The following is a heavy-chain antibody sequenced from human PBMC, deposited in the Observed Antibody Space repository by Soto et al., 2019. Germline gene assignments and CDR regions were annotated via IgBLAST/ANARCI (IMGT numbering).Heavy chain of an antibody. CDR3: ARTPHPSVYCDSTSCQNWSDH. V-gene: IGHV1-18*01. J-gene: IGHJ5*02. CDR1: GFTFTSYG. CDR2: ISAYNGNT. Sequence: QVQLVQSGAEVKQPGASVKVSCKASGFTFTSYGFIWVRQAPGQGLELMGWISAYNGNTYYAQKLQDRVTLTTDTSTSTAYKDLRSLRSDDTAMYYCARTPHPSVYCDSTSCQNWSDHWGQGTLDTVSS. D-gene: IGHD2-2*01.